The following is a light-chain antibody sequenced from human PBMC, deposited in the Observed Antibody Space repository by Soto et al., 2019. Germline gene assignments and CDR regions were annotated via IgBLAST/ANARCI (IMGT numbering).Light chain of an antibody. CDR3: QQRSNWPPT. J-gene: IGKJ3*01. CDR2: DAP. CDR1: QSVSSY. Sequence: EIVLTQSPATLSLSPGERATLSCRASQSVSSYLAWYQQKPGQAPRLLIYDAPNRATGIPARFSGSGSGTDFTLTISSLEPEDFAVYYRQQRSNWPPTFGPGT. V-gene: IGKV3-11*01.